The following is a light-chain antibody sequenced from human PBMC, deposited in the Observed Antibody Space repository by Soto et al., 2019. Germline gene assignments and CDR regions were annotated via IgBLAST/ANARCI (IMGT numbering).Light chain of an antibody. CDR1: QSTRSW. Sequence: DIQMTQSPSTLSASVGDRGTITCRARQSTRSWLAWYQQKPGKAPELLIHKASSLQSGVPSRFSGSGSGTEFTLTISSLQPDDFATYYCQHYNSYSEAFGQGTKVDI. CDR2: KAS. J-gene: IGKJ1*01. CDR3: QHYNSYSEA. V-gene: IGKV1-5*03.